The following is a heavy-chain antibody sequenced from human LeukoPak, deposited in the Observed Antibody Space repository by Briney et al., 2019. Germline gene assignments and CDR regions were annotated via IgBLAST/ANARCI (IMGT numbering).Heavy chain of an antibody. D-gene: IGHD5-18*01. V-gene: IGHV3-23*01. CDR2: ISVSVSST. J-gene: IGHJ4*02. Sequence: PGGTLRLSCAASGFTFSSYAMSWVRQAAGKGLELVSRISVSVSSTYYTDSVKGRFTISRDNSKNTLWLEMNSLRVEDTAVYYCAKDLGYSYGYSDYWGQGTLVSVSS. CDR3: AKDLGYSYGYSDY. CDR1: GFTFSSYA.